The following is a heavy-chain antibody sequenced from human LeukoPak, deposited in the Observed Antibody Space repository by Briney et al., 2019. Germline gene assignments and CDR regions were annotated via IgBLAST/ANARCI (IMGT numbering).Heavy chain of an antibody. CDR1: GGSISSYY. J-gene: IGHJ3*02. CDR3: ARVGRGLQFWDDAFDI. D-gene: IGHD5-24*01. CDR2: IYTSGST. Sequence: SETLSLTCTVSGGSISSYYWSWIRQPAGKGLEWIGRIYTSGSTNYNPSLESRVTMSVDTSKNQFSLKLSSVTAADTAVYYCARVGRGLQFWDDAFDIWGQGTMVTVSS. V-gene: IGHV4-4*07.